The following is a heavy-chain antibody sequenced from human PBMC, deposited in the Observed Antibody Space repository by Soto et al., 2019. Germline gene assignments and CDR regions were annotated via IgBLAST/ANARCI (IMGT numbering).Heavy chain of an antibody. CDR2: ISSDGSTT. J-gene: IGHJ4*02. D-gene: IGHD6-6*01. CDR3: ASDRRPTDY. Sequence: EVQLVESGGGLVQPGGSLRLSCAASGFTFSTFWMHWVRQTPGKGLVWVSRISSDGSTTHYADSVKGRFTISRDNAKDTRYLQLNGLGAEDTPVSYCASDRRPTDYWGQGTLVTVSA. V-gene: IGHV3-74*01. CDR1: GFTFSTFW.